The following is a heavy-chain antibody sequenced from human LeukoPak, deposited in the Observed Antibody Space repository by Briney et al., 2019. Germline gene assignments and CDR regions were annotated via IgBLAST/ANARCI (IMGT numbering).Heavy chain of an antibody. CDR2: INHSGST. J-gene: IGHJ1*01. V-gene: IGHV4-34*01. D-gene: IGHD6-13*01. CDR3: ARGVGYSSSWYRSGSEYFQH. CDR1: GGSFSGYY. Sequence: SETLSLTCAVYGGSFSGYYWSWIRQPPGKGLEWIGEINHSGSTNYNPSLKSRVTISVDTSKNQFSLKLSSVTAADTAVYYCARGVGYSSSWYRSGSEYFQHRGQGTLVTVSS.